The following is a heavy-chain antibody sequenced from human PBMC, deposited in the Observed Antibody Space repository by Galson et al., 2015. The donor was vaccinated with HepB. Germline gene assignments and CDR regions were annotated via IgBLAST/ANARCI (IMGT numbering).Heavy chain of an antibody. CDR3: ARDQDYQAHHHYGDYYIGYMDV. J-gene: IGHJ6*03. CDR2: INPNSGGT. V-gene: IGHV1-2*02. CDR1: GYTFTGYY. Sequence: SVKVSCKASGYTFTGYYMHWVRQAPGQGLEWMGWINPNSGGTNHAQKFQGRVTMTRDTSISTAYMELSRLRSDDTAVYHCARDQDYQAHHHYGDYYIGYMDVWGKGTTVTVSS. D-gene: IGHD4-17*01.